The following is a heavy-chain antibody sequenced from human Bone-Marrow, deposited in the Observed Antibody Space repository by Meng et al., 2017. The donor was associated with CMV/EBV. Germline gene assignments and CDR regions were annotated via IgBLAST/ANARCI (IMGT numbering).Heavy chain of an antibody. V-gene: IGHV4-34*01. D-gene: IGHD1-26*01. Sequence: SETLSLTCAVYGGSFSGYNWSWIRQSPGKGLEWIGEINHGGSTNYNPSLKSRFTISVETSKNQFSLKLSSVTAADTAVYYCARAARGGATSAQYFQYWGQGTLVTVSS. CDR1: GGSFSGYN. CDR3: ARAARGGATSAQYFQY. CDR2: INHGGST. J-gene: IGHJ1*01.